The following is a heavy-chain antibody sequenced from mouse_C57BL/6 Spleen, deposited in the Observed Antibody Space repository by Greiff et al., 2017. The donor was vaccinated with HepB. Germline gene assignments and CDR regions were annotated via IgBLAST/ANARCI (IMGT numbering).Heavy chain of an antibody. D-gene: IGHD2-12*01. V-gene: IGHV5-16*01. Sequence: EVKVVESEGGLVQPGSSMKLSCTASGFTFSDYYMAWVRQVPEKGLEWVANINYDGSSTYYLDSLKSRFIISRDNAKNILYLQMSSLKSEDTATYYCARGYDGFAYWGQGTLVTVSA. CDR3: ARGYDGFAY. CDR1: GFTFSDYY. CDR2: INYDGSST. J-gene: IGHJ3*01.